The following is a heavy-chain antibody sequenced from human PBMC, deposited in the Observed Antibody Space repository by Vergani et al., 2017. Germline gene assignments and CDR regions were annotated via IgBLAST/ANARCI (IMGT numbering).Heavy chain of an antibody. CDR1: GASMSSVGYY. V-gene: IGHV4-61*02. J-gene: IGHJ3*02. D-gene: IGHD3-3*01. CDR3: ARLRDFWSGYYTGSDAFDI. CDR2: ILGSGTA. Sequence: QVQLQESGPGLVKPSQTLSLTCTVSGASMSSVGYYWTWIRPSAGKRLEWIGDILGSGTANYNPSFQGRVSMSVDTSKNQFSLKLSSVTAADTAVYYCARLRDFWSGYYTGSDAFDIWGQGTMVTVSS.